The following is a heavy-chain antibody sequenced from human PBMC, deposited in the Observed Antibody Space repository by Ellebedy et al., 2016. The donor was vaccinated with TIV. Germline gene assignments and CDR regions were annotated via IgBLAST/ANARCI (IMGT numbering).Heavy chain of an antibody. D-gene: IGHD3-10*01. V-gene: IGHV3-23*01. CDR2: FSDST. CDR1: GLTFSSHA. J-gene: IGHJ4*02. CDR3: AKWSQGVDYDY. Sequence: PGGSLRLSCAASGLTFSSHAMSWVRQAPGKGLEWVSGFSDSTYYADSVKGRFTISKDNSKNTLYLQMNILRAEDTAVYYCAKWSQGVDYDYWGQGTLVTVSS.